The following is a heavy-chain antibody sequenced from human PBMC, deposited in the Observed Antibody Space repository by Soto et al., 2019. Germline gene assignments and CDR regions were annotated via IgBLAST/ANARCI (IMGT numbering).Heavy chain of an antibody. D-gene: IGHD6-13*01. CDR1: GFTFSSYA. V-gene: IGHV3-23*01. CDR3: AKADRYSSSWYPYGMDV. J-gene: IGHJ6*02. CDR2: ISGSGGST. Sequence: GSLRLSCAASGFTFSSYAMSWVRQAPGKGLEWVSAISGSGGSTYYADSVKGRFTISRDNSRNTLYLQMNSLRAEDTAVYYCAKADRYSSSWYPYGMDVWGQGTTVTVS.